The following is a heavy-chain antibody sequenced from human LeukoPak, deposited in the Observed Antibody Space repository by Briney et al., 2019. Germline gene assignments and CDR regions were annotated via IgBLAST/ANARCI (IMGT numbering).Heavy chain of an antibody. V-gene: IGHV4-59*01. CDR1: GGSISPYC. D-gene: IGHD1-26*01. CDR2: ICYSGST. J-gene: IGHJ4*02. CDR3: ARHSLGGRANDY. Sequence: SETLSLTCTVSGGSISPYCWSWIRQSPGKGLEWIGYICYSGSTNYNPSLQSRVTISVDTSKNQFSLKLSSVTAADTALYYCARHSLGGRANDYWGQGSLVTVSS.